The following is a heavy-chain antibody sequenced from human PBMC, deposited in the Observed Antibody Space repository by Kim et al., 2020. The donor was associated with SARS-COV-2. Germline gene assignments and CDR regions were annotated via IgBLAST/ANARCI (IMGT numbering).Heavy chain of an antibody. CDR1: GFTFNNYG. CDR3: AKNLRIGPGNYIDY. J-gene: IGHJ4*02. Sequence: GGSLRLSCAASGFTFNNYGLPWVRQAPGKGLEWVSVISGSGTSIYYADSVRGRFTISRDNPANTLFLHMNSLRAEDTAVYYCAKNLRIGPGNYIDYRGQGPLAT. CDR2: ISGSGTSI. V-gene: IGHV3-23*01. D-gene: IGHD6-13*01.